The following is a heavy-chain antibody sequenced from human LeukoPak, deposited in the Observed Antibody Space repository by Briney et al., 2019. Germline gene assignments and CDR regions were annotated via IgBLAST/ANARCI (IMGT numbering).Heavy chain of an antibody. Sequence: SETLSLTCTVSGGSISGYYWTWIRQPAGKGLEWIGRIYASGCASYNPSLESRVTMSADTSKNEISLKLTSVTAADTAVYYCSREPEPWGQGTLVTVSS. V-gene: IGHV4-4*07. CDR2: IYASGCA. CDR1: GGSISGYY. J-gene: IGHJ5*02. CDR3: SREPEP.